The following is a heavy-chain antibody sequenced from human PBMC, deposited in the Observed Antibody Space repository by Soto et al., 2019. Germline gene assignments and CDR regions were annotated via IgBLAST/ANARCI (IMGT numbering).Heavy chain of an antibody. V-gene: IGHV4-30-4*01. J-gene: IGHJ4*02. CDR1: GASISRVDYY. CDR3: ARVPDY. Sequence: PSETLSLTCTISGASISRVDYYWTWIRQLPGKGLEWIGFIYHNGRTDFNTPYNPSLKSRVTISVDTSKNQFSLKLNSVTAADTAVYYRARVPDYWGQGILVTVSS. D-gene: IGHD2-2*01. CDR2: IYHNGRT.